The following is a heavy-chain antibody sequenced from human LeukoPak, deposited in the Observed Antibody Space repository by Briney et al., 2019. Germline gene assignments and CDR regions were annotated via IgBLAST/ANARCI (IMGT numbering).Heavy chain of an antibody. CDR1: GFTFSSYG. CDR3: AKDRGRWLQFGEFGY. D-gene: IGHD5-24*01. J-gene: IGHJ4*02. CDR2: IWYDGSNK. V-gene: IGHV3-33*06. Sequence: GGSLRLSCAASGFTFSSYGMHWVRQAPGKGLEWVAVIWYDGSNKYYADSVKGRFTISRDNSKNTLYLQMNSLRAEDTAVYYCAKDRGRWLQFGEFGYWGQGTLVTVSS.